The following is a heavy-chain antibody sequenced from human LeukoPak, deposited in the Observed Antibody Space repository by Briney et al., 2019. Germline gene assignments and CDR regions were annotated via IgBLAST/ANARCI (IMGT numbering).Heavy chain of an antibody. CDR3: AKDRVATILADAFDI. J-gene: IGHJ3*02. CDR1: GFTFSSSA. CDR2: ISGSGSGGST. V-gene: IGHV3-23*01. Sequence: PGGSLRLSCAASGFTFSSSAMSWVRQAPGKGLEWVSNISGSGSGGSTYYADSVKGRFTISRDNSKNTLYLQMNSLRAEDTAVYYCAKDRVATILADAFDIWGQGTMVTVSS. D-gene: IGHD5-12*01.